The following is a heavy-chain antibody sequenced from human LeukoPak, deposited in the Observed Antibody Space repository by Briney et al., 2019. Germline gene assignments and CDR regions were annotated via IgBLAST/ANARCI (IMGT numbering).Heavy chain of an antibody. Sequence: GGSLRLSCAASGFTFNTHSMNWVRQAPGKGLEWVSSISSSSSYIYYADSVKGRFNISRDNAKNSLYLQMNSLRAEDTAVYYCAKNPGGWEYYFDYWGQGALVTVSS. D-gene: IGHD6-19*01. CDR1: GFTFNTHS. J-gene: IGHJ4*02. CDR2: ISSSSSYI. V-gene: IGHV3-21*04. CDR3: AKNPGGWEYYFDY.